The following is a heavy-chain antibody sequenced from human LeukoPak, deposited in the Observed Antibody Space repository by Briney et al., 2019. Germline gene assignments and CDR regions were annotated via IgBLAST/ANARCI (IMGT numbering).Heavy chain of an antibody. CDR2: FYNTDYR. Sequence: GGSLRLSCAASGFIVSSAHMIWVRQAPGKGLEWVSIFYNTDYRYYADSVKGRFTISTDNSNNTVYLQMSSLRAEDTALYYCARRGTFRPNYYFDYWGQGTLVTVSS. D-gene: IGHD3-16*01. J-gene: IGHJ4*02. CDR3: ARRGTFRPNYYFDY. CDR1: GFIVSSAH. V-gene: IGHV3-66*04.